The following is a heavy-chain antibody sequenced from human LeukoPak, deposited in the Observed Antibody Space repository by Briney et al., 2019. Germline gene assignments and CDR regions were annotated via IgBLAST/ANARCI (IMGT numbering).Heavy chain of an antibody. CDR2: IGANSAI. V-gene: IGHV3-48*02. Sequence: GGSLRLSCAASGFTFSDYSMNWVRQAPGKGLEWVSYIGANSAIYYADSVKGRFTISRDNAKNPLSLQMNSLRDDDTAVYYCAREGYYGAFDIWGQGTMVTVSS. CDR1: GFTFSDYS. D-gene: IGHD3-10*01. CDR3: AREGYYGAFDI. J-gene: IGHJ3*02.